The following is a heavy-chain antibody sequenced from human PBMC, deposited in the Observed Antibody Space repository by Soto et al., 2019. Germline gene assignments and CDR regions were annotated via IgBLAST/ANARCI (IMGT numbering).Heavy chain of an antibody. V-gene: IGHV3-33*01. CDR1: GFTFSSYG. CDR2: IWYDGSNK. J-gene: IGHJ6*02. CDR3: ARGPGGSGSYYNRYYYYGMDV. D-gene: IGHD3-10*01. Sequence: GGSLRLSCAASGFTFSSYGMHWVRQAPGKGLEWVAVIWYDGSNKYYADSVKGRFTISRDNSKNTLYLQMNSLRAEDTAVYYCARGPGGSGSYYNRYYYYGMDVWGQGTTVTVSS.